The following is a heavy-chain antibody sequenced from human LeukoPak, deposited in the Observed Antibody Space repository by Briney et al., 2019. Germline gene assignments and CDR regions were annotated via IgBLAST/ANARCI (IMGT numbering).Heavy chain of an antibody. J-gene: IGHJ4*02. CDR1: GFTFSSYG. Sequence: GGSLRLSCAASGFTFSSYGMHWVRQAPGKGLEWVAVISYDGSNKYYADSVKGRFTISRDNSKNTLYLQMNSLRAEDTAVYYCAKGDYYDSSGYLDYWGQGTMVTVSS. D-gene: IGHD3-22*01. CDR3: AKGDYYDSSGYLDY. CDR2: ISYDGSNK. V-gene: IGHV3-30*18.